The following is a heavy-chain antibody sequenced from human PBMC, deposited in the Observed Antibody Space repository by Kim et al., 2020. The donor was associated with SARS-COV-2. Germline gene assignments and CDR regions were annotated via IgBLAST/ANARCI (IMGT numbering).Heavy chain of an antibody. CDR1: GYTFTGHD. V-gene: IGHV1-8*01. J-gene: IGHJ5*01. CDR2: ESPRNGHT. CDR3: TRGLGPYATNYLDS. Sequence: ASVKVSCKASGYTFTGHDINWIRQATGQGLEWMGWESPRNGHTGYAQKFQGRVTLTSDTSINTAYMELSNLRSDDTAVYYCTRGLGPYATNYLDSWGQGTLVTVSS. D-gene: IGHD1-26*01.